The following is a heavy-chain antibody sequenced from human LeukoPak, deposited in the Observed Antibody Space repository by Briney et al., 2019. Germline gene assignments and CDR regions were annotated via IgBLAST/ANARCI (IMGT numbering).Heavy chain of an antibody. J-gene: IGHJ4*02. Sequence: SETLSLTCAVYGGSFSGYYWSWIRQPPGKGLEWIGEINHSGSTNYNPSLKSRVTISVDTSKSQLSLKLNSVTAADTAVYYCARLYGSGTTYYLDYWGQGTLVTVSS. V-gene: IGHV4-34*01. D-gene: IGHD3-10*01. CDR1: GGSFSGYY. CDR3: ARLYGSGTTYYLDY. CDR2: INHSGST.